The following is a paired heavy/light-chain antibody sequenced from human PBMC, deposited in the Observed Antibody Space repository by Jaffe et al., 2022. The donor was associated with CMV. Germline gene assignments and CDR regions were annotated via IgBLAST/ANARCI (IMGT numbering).Light chain of an antibody. Sequence: DIQMTQSPSTLSASVGDRVTITCRASQSISSWLAWYQQKLGKAPKLLIYKASNLESGVPSRFSGSGSGTEFTLTISSLQPDDFATYYCQQYNTYSGLTFGGGTKVEIK. V-gene: IGKV1-5*03. CDR3: QQYNTYSGLT. J-gene: IGKJ4*01. CDR2: KAS. CDR1: QSISSW.
Heavy chain of an antibody. Sequence: EVQLLESGGGLVQPGGSLRLSCAASGFTFSNYAMSWVRQAPGKGLEWVSAISGSGGSTYYADSVKGRFTISRDNSKNTLYLQMNSLRAEDTAVHYCARALTHCTNGVCYSGAYYFDYWGQGTLVTVSS. CDR1: GFTFSNYA. D-gene: IGHD2-8*01. CDR2: ISGSGGST. J-gene: IGHJ4*02. CDR3: ARALTHCTNGVCYSGAYYFDY. V-gene: IGHV3-23*01.